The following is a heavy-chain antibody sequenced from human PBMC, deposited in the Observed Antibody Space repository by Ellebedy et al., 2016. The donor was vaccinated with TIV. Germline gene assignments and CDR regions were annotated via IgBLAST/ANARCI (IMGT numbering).Heavy chain of an antibody. Sequence: GESLKISCVASGFPFSSYGMHWVRQTPGKGLEWVANVQRDGSDKYYVVSVEGRFTISRDNAKNSLYLQMNSLRGDDTAVYYCARDGYHYSMDVWGQGTTVTVSS. CDR1: GFPFSSYG. V-gene: IGHV3-7*01. CDR3: ARDGYHYSMDV. D-gene: IGHD2-2*01. CDR2: VQRDGSDK. J-gene: IGHJ6*02.